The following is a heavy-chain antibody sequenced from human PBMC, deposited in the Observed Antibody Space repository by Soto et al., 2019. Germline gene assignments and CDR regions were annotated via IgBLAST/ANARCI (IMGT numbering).Heavy chain of an antibody. Sequence: EVQLVESGGGLVKPGGSLRLSCAASGFTFSSYTMNWVRQAPGKGLEWVSSISSSSSYIYYADSVKGRFTISRDNAKNSLYLQMNSLRAEDTAVYYCARDGDGPTRYSDYWGQGTLVTVSS. D-gene: IGHD7-27*01. CDR2: ISSSSSYI. V-gene: IGHV3-21*01. J-gene: IGHJ4*02. CDR3: ARDGDGPTRYSDY. CDR1: GFTFSSYT.